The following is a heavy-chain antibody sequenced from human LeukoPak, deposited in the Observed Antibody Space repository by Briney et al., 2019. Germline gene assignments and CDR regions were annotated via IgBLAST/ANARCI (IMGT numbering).Heavy chain of an antibody. CDR2: ISGSGGST. J-gene: IGHJ4*02. CDR1: GFTFSSYA. CDR3: ARGATPYDYGGNSVY. V-gene: IGHV3-23*01. D-gene: IGHD4-23*01. Sequence: GGSLRPSCAASGFTFSSYAMSWVRQAPGKGLEWVSAISGSGGSTYYADSVRGRFTISRDNSKNTVFLQMSSLRADDTAIYYCARGATPYDYGGNSVYWGQGTLVTVSS.